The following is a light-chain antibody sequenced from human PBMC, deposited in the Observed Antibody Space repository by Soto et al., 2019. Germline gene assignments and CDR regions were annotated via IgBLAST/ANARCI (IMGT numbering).Light chain of an antibody. CDR2: GAS. V-gene: IGKV3-20*01. J-gene: IGKJ1*01. Sequence: EIVLTQSPGTLSLSPGDRATLSCRASQSVNSNFLAWYQQKPGQAPRLLIYGASSRATGIPDTFSGNGSGTDFTLTISRLEPGDFAVYYCQQYGTSPWTFGQGTKVELK. CDR1: QSVNSNF. CDR3: QQYGTSPWT.